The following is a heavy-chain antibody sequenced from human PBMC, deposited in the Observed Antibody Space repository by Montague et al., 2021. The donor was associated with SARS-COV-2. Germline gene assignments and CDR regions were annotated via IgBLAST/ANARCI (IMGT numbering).Heavy chain of an antibody. Sequence: SETLSLTCAVYGSTNGPSYCPRIPYSQGNGVHSVAGITHRGRPHHNRSVESRVTISADKAKNQLSLKLCSVTAADTAVYYCARSIVVVPAANDTYYYYYYGMYVWG. CDR1: GSTNGPSY. D-gene: IGHD2-2*01. V-gene: IGHV4-34*01. CDR2: ITHRGRP. J-gene: IGHJ6*01. CDR3: ARSIVVVPAANDTYYYYYYGMYV.